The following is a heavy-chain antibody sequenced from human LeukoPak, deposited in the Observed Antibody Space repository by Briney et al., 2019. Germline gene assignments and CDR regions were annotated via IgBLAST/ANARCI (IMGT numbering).Heavy chain of an antibody. CDR1: GFTFSSYG. J-gene: IGHJ4*02. Sequence: PGGSLRLSCAASGFTFSSYGMHWVRQAPGKGLEWVAVISYDGSNKYYADSVKGRFTISRDNSKNTLYLQMNSLRAEDTAVYYCAKEAPGLTRSGYFDYWGQGTLVTVSS. D-gene: IGHD3-3*01. CDR2: ISYDGSNK. CDR3: AKEAPGLTRSGYFDY. V-gene: IGHV3-30*18.